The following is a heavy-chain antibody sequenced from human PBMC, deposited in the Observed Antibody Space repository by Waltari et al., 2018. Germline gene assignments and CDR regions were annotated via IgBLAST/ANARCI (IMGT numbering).Heavy chain of an antibody. CDR3: AREAVTKDAFDI. Sequence: QVQLQESGPGLVKPSETLSLTCTVSGGSISSYYWSWIRQPPGKGLEWIGYIYYSGSTNNNPSLKSRVTISVDTSKNQFSLKLSSVTAADTAVYYCAREAVTKDAFDIWGQGTMVTVSS. V-gene: IGHV4-59*01. CDR2: IYYSGST. J-gene: IGHJ3*02. D-gene: IGHD4-17*01. CDR1: GGSISSYY.